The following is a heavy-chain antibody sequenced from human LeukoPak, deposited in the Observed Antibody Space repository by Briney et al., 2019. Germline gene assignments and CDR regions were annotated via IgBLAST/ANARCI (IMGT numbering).Heavy chain of an antibody. CDR3: ARFYDSSGYYYFDY. V-gene: IGHV3-21*01. D-gene: IGHD3-22*01. CDR2: ISSSSSSYI. J-gene: IGHJ4*02. Sequence: GGSLRLSCAASGFTFSSYSMNWVRQAPGKGLEWVSSISSSSSSYIYYADSVKGRFTISRDNAKNSLYLQLNSLRAEDTAVYYCARFYDSSGYYYFDYWGQGTLVTVSS. CDR1: GFTFSSYS.